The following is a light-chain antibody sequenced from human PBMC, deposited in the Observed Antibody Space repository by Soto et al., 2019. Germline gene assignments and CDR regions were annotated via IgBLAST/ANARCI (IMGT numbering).Light chain of an antibody. J-gene: IGKJ1*01. CDR2: KAS. CDR3: QQYNSYSWT. Sequence: DILMTQSPSTLSASVGDRVTTACRASQSISSWLAWYQQKPGKAPKLLIYKASSLESGVPSRFSGSGSGTEFTLTISSLQPDDFATYYCQQYNSYSWTFGQGTKVEIK. CDR1: QSISSW. V-gene: IGKV1-5*03.